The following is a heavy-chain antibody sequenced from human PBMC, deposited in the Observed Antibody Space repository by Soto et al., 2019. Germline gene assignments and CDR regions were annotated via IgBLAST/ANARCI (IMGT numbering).Heavy chain of an antibody. D-gene: IGHD1-7*01. CDR1: GYSFTSYW. Sequence: PGESLKISGKGSGYSFTSYWISWVRQMPGKGLEWMGRIDPSDSYTNYSPSFQGHVPISADKSISTAYLQWSSLKASDTAMYYCARQDNWNYGAFDIWGQGTMVTVSS. CDR3: ARQDNWNYGAFDI. V-gene: IGHV5-10-1*01. CDR2: IDPSDSYT. J-gene: IGHJ3*02.